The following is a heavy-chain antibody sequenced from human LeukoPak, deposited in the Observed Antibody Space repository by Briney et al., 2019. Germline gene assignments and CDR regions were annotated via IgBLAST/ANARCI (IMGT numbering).Heavy chain of an antibody. J-gene: IGHJ4*02. CDR1: GFTFSDYY. Sequence: GGSLRLSCAASGFTFSDYYMSWIRQAPRKGLEWVSYISSSGNTIYYADSVKGRFTISRDNANNSLYLQMNSLTAEDTAVYYCERDDYYDSSTPNYSGQGTLVTVSS. CDR3: ERDDYYDSSTPNY. D-gene: IGHD3-22*01. CDR2: ISSSGNTI. V-gene: IGHV3-11*04.